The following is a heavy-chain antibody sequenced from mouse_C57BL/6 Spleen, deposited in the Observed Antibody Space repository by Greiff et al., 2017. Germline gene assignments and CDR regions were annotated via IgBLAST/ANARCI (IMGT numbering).Heavy chain of an antibody. J-gene: IGHJ2*01. CDR3: ARGRIATVVGDFDD. CDR1: GYTFTSYG. V-gene: IGHV1-81*01. Sequence: QVQLQQSGAELARPGASVKLSCKASGYTFTSYGISWVKQRTGQGLEWIGEIYPRSGNTYYNEKFKGKATLTADQSSSTAYQELRSLTSEDSAVYFCARGRIATVVGDFDDWGQGTTLTVSS. CDR2: IYPRSGNT. D-gene: IGHD1-1*01.